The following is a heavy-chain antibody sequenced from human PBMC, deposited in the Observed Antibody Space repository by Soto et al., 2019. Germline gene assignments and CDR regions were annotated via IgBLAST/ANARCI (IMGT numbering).Heavy chain of an antibody. CDR3: ASFGSGWYGDAFDI. D-gene: IGHD6-19*01. CDR2: ITSSGTII. J-gene: IGHJ3*02. V-gene: IGHV3-11*01. Sequence: QVQLVESGGGLVKPGGSLRLSCAASGFTFSDYYMSWIRQAPGKGLEWVSYITSSGTIIYYADSVKGRFIISRDNAKNSLYLQMNSLRAEDTAVYYCASFGSGWYGDAFDIWGQGTMVTVSS. CDR1: GFTFSDYY.